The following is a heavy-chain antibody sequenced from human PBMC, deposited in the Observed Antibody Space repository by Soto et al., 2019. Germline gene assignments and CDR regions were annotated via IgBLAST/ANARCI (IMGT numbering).Heavy chain of an antibody. CDR2: IYYSGRT. D-gene: IGHD2-21*02. CDR1: GGSISSYY. V-gene: IGHV4-39*01. Sequence: SETLSLPCTVSGGSISSYYWGWIRQPPGKGLEWIGSIYYSGRTYNNPSLRSRVSMSIDTSKDQFSLKLKSVTAADTALYFCARQRTSVVTQAYFDVWGPGSLVTVSS. CDR3: ARQRTSVVTQAYFDV. J-gene: IGHJ4*02.